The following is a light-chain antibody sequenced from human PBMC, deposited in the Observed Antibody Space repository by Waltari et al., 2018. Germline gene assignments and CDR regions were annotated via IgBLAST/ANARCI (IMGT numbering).Light chain of an antibody. CDR2: GAS. Sequence: EIVLTQSPGTLSLSPGESATLSCRASQSVGSNYLAWYQQRPGQAPRLLIYGASSRATGIPDRFRCSGAGTDFTLAISRLEPEDCAVYYCQHYVRTWAFGQGTKVEIK. V-gene: IGKV3-20*01. J-gene: IGKJ1*01. CDR3: QHYVRTWA. CDR1: QSVGSNY.